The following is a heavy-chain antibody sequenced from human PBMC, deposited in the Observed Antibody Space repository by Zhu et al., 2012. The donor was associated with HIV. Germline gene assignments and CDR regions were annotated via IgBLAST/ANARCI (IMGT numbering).Heavy chain of an antibody. CDR1: GGSINSGDYY. CDR3: ARLLWFGERAFDI. Sequence: QVQLQESGPGLVKPSQTLSLTCSVSGGSINSGDYYWSWIRQPPGKGLEWIGVYLYSGSTYYNPSLKSRVIISVDTSKNQFSLNLSSVTAADTAVYYCARLLWFGERAFDIWGQGTMVTVSS. V-gene: IGHV4-30-4*01. D-gene: IGHD3-10*01. J-gene: IGHJ3*02. CDR2: LYSGST.